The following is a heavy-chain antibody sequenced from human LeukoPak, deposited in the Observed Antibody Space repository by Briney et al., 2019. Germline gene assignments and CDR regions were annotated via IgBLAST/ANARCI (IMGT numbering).Heavy chain of an antibody. CDR2: IYHSGTT. D-gene: IGHD1-26*01. Sequence: PSHTLSLTCAVSGGSLSSRGYSWHWIRQPPGEGLEWIGDIYHSGTTDYNPSLKSRVTISVDRFKNQLSLKLSSVTAADTAVYYCAREGDSGSYLYWGQGTLVTVSS. CDR3: AREGDSGSYLY. J-gene: IGHJ4*02. V-gene: IGHV4-30-2*01. CDR1: GGSLSSRGYS.